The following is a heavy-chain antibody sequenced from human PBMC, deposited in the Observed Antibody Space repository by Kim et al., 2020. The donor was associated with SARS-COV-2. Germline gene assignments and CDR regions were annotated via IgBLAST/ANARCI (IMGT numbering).Heavy chain of an antibody. D-gene: IGHD3-10*01. CDR1: GFAFNNYG. J-gene: IGHJ4*02. Sequence: GGSLRLSCAASGFAFNNYGMSWVRQAPGKGLEWVSAISGSGGSTYYPDSVRGRFTISRDNSKNTLYLQMNSLRAEDTALYYCAKGGGGSGSYYKDGFDYWGQGTQLTVSS. CDR3: AKGGGGSGSYYKDGFDY. V-gene: IGHV3-23*01. CDR2: ISGSGGST.